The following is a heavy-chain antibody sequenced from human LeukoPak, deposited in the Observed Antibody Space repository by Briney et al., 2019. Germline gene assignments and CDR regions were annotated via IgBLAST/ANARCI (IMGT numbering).Heavy chain of an antibody. CDR1: GGSISSGGYS. D-gene: IGHD4-17*01. CDR3: TRGGTTTGGMDV. Sequence: IPSETLSLTSAVSGGSISSGGYSWSWIRQPPGKGLEGIGYIYHSGSTYYNPSLKSRVTISVDRSKNQFSLKLSSVTAADTAVYYCTRGGTTTGGMDVWGQGTTVTVSS. CDR2: IYHSGST. J-gene: IGHJ6*02. V-gene: IGHV4-30-2*01.